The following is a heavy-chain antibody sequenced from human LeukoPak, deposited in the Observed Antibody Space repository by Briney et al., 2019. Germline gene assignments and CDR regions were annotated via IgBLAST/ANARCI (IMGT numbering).Heavy chain of an antibody. CDR3: ARDQARGNSYGIDY. J-gene: IGHJ4*02. D-gene: IGHD5-18*01. CDR2: IYYSGST. CDR1: GASISSGNYY. Sequence: PSEALSLTCTVSGASISSGNYYWGWIRQPPGKGLEWIGSIYYSGSTYYNPSLKSRVTISVDTSKNQFSLKLSSVTAADTAVYYCARDQARGNSYGIDYWGQGTLVTVSS. V-gene: IGHV4-39*07.